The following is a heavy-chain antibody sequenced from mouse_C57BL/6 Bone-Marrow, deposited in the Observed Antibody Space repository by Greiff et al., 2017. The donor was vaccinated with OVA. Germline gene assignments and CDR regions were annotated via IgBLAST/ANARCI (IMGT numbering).Heavy chain of an antibody. CDR3: AIPNDCFYAMDY. Sequence: QVQLQQSGPELVKPGASVKISCKASGYAFSSSWMNWVKQRPGKGLEWIGRIYPGDGDTNYNGKFKGKATLTADKSSSTAYMQLSSLTSEDSAVYFCAIPNDCFYAMDYWGQGTSVTVSS. J-gene: IGHJ4*01. CDR2: IYPGDGDT. V-gene: IGHV1-82*01. CDR1: GYAFSSSW.